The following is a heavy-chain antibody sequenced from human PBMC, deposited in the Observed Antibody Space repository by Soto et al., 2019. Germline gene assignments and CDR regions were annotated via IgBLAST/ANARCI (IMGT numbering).Heavy chain of an antibody. J-gene: IGHJ5*02. V-gene: IGHV4-31*03. D-gene: IGHD3-3*01. CDR2: IYYSGST. CDR3: ARTCAYYDFWSGYYKVAAFDP. CDR1: GGSISSGGYY. Sequence: QVQLQESGPGLVKPSQTLSLTCTVSGGSISSGGYYWSWIRQHPGKGLEWIGYIYYSGSTYYNPSTKSRVTISVDTSKNQFSLKLTSVTAADTAVYYCARTCAYYDFWSGYYKVAAFDPWGQGTLVTVSS.